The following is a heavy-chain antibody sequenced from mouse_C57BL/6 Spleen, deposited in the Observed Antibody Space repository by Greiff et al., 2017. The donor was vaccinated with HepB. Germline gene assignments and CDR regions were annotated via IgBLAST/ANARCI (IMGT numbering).Heavy chain of an antibody. CDR3: ARSTGTSYYFDY. Sequence: VQLKQSGPVLVKPGASVKMSCKASGYTFTDYYMNWVKQSHGKSLEWIGVINPYNGGTSYNQKFKGKATLTVDKSSSTAYMELNSLTSEDSAVYYCARSTGTSYYFDYWGQGTTLTVSS. CDR2: INPYNGGT. V-gene: IGHV1-19*01. CDR1: GYTFTDYY. J-gene: IGHJ2*01. D-gene: IGHD4-1*02.